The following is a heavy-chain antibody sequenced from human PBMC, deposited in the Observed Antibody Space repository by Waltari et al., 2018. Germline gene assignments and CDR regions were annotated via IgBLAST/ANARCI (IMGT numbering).Heavy chain of an antibody. V-gene: IGHV4-61*08. D-gene: IGHD6-25*01. Sequence: QVQLQESGPGLVKPSQTLSLTCTVSGGSISSGDYYWSWIRQPPGKGLEWIGYIYYSGSTNYNPSLKSRVTISVDTSKNQFSLKLSSVTAADTAVYYCARGLIYSSGKFPFDYWGQGTLVTVSS. CDR3: ARGLIYSSGKFPFDY. CDR1: GGSISSGDYY. CDR2: IYYSGST. J-gene: IGHJ4*02.